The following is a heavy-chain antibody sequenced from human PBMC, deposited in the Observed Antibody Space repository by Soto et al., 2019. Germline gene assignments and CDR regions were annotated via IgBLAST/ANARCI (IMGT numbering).Heavy chain of an antibody. CDR3: AAGSGYYYYYMDV. Sequence: PSETLSLTCTVSGGSISSYYWSWIRQPPGKGLEWIGYIYYSASTNYNPSLKSRVTISVDTSKNQFSLKLSSVTAADTAVYYCAAGSGYYYYYMDVWGKGTTVTVSS. V-gene: IGHV4-59*08. CDR1: GGSISSYY. D-gene: IGHD3-10*01. J-gene: IGHJ6*03. CDR2: IYYSAST.